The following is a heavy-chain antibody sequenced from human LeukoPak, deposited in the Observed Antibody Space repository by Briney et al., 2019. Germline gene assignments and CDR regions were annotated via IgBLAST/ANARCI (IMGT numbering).Heavy chain of an antibody. D-gene: IGHD1-26*01. V-gene: IGHV3-7*01. CDR3: ARTVRGIVMPQNAFDI. J-gene: IGHJ3*02. CDR2: IKQDGSEK. CDR1: GFTFSSYW. Sequence: GGSLRLSCAASGFTFSSYWMTWVRQGPGKGPEWVANIKQDGSEKYFVDSAKGRFTISRDNAKNLLYLQMNSLRAEDTAVYYCARTVRGIVMPQNAFDIWGQGTMLTVSS.